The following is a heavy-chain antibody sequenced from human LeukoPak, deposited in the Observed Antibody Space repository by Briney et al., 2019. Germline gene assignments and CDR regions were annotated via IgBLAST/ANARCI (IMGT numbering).Heavy chain of an antibody. D-gene: IGHD6-13*01. CDR3: AAAGTGYYYYYMDV. V-gene: IGHV3-48*04. CDR1: GFTFSSYS. J-gene: IGHJ6*03. CDR2: ISSSSSTI. Sequence: PGGSLRLSCVASGFTFSSYSMNWVRQAPGKGLEWVSYISSSSSTIYYADSVKGRFTISRDNAKNSLYLQMNSLRAEDTAVYWCAAAGTGYYYYYMDVWGKGTTVTVSS.